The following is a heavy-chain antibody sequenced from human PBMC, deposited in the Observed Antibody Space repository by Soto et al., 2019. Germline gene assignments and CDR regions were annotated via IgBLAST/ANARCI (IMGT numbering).Heavy chain of an antibody. V-gene: IGHV3-74*01. Sequence: ESGGVLVQPGGSLRLSCVASGFTFDSHWMHWVRQAPGEGLVWVSRIKTDGYAAAYADSVKGRFTISRENTKNTVYLQMNSLRAEDTAVYFCVRESGVAADCWGQGTLVTVSS. D-gene: IGHD6-19*01. CDR1: GFTFDSHW. CDR3: VRESGVAADC. J-gene: IGHJ4*02. CDR2: IKTDGYAA.